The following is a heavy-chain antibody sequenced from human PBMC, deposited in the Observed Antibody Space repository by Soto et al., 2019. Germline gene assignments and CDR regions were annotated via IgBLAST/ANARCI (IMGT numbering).Heavy chain of an antibody. V-gene: IGHV4-61*01. Sequence: SETLSLTCTFSGGSVSSGNYYWSWIRQPPGEGLEWIGYFYYTGSINYNPSLKSRVTISIDASKNQFSLRLSSVTAADTAVYYCARSMFYSDGSNYSPFDYWGQGTLVTVSS. D-gene: IGHD3-22*01. CDR2: FYYTGSI. J-gene: IGHJ4*02. CDR3: ARSMFYSDGSNYSPFDY. CDR1: GGSVSSGNYY.